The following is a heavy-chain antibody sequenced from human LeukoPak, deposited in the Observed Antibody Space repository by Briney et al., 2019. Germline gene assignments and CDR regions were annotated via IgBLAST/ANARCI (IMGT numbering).Heavy chain of an antibody. CDR2: ISSSSSYI. V-gene: IGHV3-21*01. Sequence: GGSLRLSCAASGFTFSNYAMSWVRQTPRKGLEWVSSISSSSSYIYYADSVKGRFTISRDNAKNSLYLQMNSLRAEDTAVYYCARAESGQWYIDYWGQGTLVTVSS. D-gene: IGHD6-19*01. J-gene: IGHJ4*02. CDR3: ARAESGQWYIDY. CDR1: GFTFSNYA.